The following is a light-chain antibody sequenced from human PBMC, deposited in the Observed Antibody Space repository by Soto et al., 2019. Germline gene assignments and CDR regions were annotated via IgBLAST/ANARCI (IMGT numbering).Light chain of an antibody. CDR2: AAS. CDR3: QQSYITPWT. CDR1: QSISTY. J-gene: IGKJ1*01. V-gene: IGKV1-39*01. Sequence: DIQMTQSPSSLSASVGDRVTISCRASQSISTYLNWYQQKPGKAPKLLIYAASSLQSGVPSRFTGSGSGTDFTLTISSLQPEDFSTYFCQQSYITPWTFGQGTKVEIK.